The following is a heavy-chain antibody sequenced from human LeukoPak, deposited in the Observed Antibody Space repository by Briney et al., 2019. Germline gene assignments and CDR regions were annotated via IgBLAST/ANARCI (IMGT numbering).Heavy chain of an antibody. Sequence: GGSLRLSCAASGFTFDDYAMHWVRQAPGKGLEWVSGISWNSGSIGYADSVKGRFTIPRDNAKNSLYLQMNSLRAEDTALYYCAKGITMVRGVKDAFDIWGQGTMVTVSS. CDR2: ISWNSGSI. J-gene: IGHJ3*02. V-gene: IGHV3-9*01. CDR1: GFTFDDYA. D-gene: IGHD3-10*01. CDR3: AKGITMVRGVKDAFDI.